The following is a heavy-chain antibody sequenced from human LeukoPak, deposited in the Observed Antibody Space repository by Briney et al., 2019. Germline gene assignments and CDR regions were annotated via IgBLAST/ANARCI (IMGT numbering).Heavy chain of an antibody. CDR1: GFTFSNYW. J-gene: IGHJ4*02. CDR3: ARQPYCGGDCYFYDY. CDR2: IKQDGSEE. Sequence: PAGGSLRLSCAASGFTFSNYWMSWVRQAPGKGLEWVANIKQDGSEEYYVGSVKGRFTISRDNAKNSLYLQMNSLRAEDTAVYYCARQPYCGGDCYFYDYWGQGTLVTVSS. D-gene: IGHD2-21*02. V-gene: IGHV3-7*01.